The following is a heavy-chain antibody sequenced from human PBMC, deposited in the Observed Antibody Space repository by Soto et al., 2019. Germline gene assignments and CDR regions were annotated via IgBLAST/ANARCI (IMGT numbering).Heavy chain of an antibody. CDR2: IYYSGST. CDR1: GGPISSYY. D-gene: IGHD4-17*01. J-gene: IGHJ4*02. V-gene: IGHV4-59*01. CDR3: ARRYGASFDY. Sequence: PSETLSLTCTVSGGPISSYYWSWIRQPPGKGLEWIGYIYYSGSTNYNPSLKSRVTISVDTSKNQFSLKLSSVTAADTAVYYCARRYGASFDYWGQGNLVTVSS.